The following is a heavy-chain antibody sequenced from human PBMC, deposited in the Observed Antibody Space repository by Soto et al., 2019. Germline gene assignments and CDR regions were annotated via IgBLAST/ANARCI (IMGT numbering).Heavy chain of an antibody. CDR1: GGSFSGYY. CDR2: INHSGST. CDR3: ARDPPPVYYDFWSGYPHAFDI. J-gene: IGHJ3*02. D-gene: IGHD3-3*01. V-gene: IGHV4-34*01. Sequence: SETLSLTCAVCGGSFSGYYWSWIRQPPGKGLEWIGEINHSGSTNYNPSLKSRVTISVDTSKNQFSLKLSSVTAADTAVYYCARDPPPVYYDFWSGYPHAFDIWGQGTMVTVSS.